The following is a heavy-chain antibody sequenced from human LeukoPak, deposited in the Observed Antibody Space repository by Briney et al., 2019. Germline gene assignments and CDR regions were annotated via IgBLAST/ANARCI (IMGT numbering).Heavy chain of an antibody. Sequence: PGGSLRLSCAASGFTVSNTYMSWVRQAPGKGLEWVSIIYSSDNTYYADSVKGRFTISRDNSKNTLYLQMNSLRAEDTAVYYCAREAGTTFYYYYGMDVWGQGTTVTVSS. CDR1: GFTVSNTY. CDR2: IYSSDNT. D-gene: IGHD1-7*01. CDR3: AREAGTTFYYYYGMDV. V-gene: IGHV3-53*01. J-gene: IGHJ6*02.